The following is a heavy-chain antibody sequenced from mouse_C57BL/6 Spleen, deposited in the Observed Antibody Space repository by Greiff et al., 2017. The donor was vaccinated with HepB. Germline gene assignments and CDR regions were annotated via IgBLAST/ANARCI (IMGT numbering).Heavy chain of an antibody. J-gene: IGHJ1*03. Sequence: VQLKESGPELVKPGASVKMSCKASGYTFTDYNMHWVKQSHGKSLEWIGYINPNNGGTSYNQKFKGKATLTVNKSSSTAYMELRSLTSEDSAVYYCARSGTTVVKYFDVWGTGTTVTVSS. CDR2: INPNNGGT. CDR3: ARSGTTVVKYFDV. D-gene: IGHD1-1*01. V-gene: IGHV1-22*01. CDR1: GYTFTDYN.